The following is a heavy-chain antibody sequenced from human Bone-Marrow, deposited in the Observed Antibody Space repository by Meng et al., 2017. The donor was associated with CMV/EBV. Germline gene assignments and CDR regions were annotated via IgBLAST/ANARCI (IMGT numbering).Heavy chain of an antibody. CDR3: ARGDIVVVPAALRSYYYGMDV. J-gene: IGHJ6*02. V-gene: IGHV1-69*05. CDR2: IIPIFGTT. Sequence: ASVKVSCKASGDTFSSYAISWVRQAPGQGLEWMGGIIPIFGTTNYAQKFQGRVTITRNTSISTAYMELSSLRSEDTAVYYCARGDIVVVPAALRSYYYGMDVWGQGTTVTVSS. CDR1: GDTFSSYA. D-gene: IGHD2-2*01.